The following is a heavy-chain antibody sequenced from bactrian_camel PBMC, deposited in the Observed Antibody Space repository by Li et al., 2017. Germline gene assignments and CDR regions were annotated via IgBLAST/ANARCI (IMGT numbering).Heavy chain of an antibody. CDR3: APGSPDEGHQLRCAPSNN. CDR1: GDTHRHYC. D-gene: IGHD2*01. CDR2: IFTLGGRT. J-gene: IGHJ4*01. V-gene: IGHV3S1*01. Sequence: VQLVESGGGSVQIGGSLRLSCVASGDTHRHYCVTWFRQAPGKEREGVAAIFTLGGRTYYRDFAQGRFSISQDNAGNTVYLQMNNVKPEDTGMYYCAPGSPDEGHQLRCAPSNNWGQGTQVTVS.